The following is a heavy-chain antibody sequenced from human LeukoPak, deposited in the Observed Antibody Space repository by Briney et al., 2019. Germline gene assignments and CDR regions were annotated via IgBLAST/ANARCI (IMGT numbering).Heavy chain of an antibody. CDR1: GYTFTSYD. Sequence: GASVKVSCKASGYTFTSYDINWVRQATGQGLEWMGWMNPNSGNTGYAQKFQGRVTMTRNTSISTAYMELSSLRSEDTAVYYCARVPPYYDSSGCYRGYYYYGMDVWGQGTTVTVSS. V-gene: IGHV1-8*01. D-gene: IGHD3-22*01. CDR3: ARVPPYYDSSGCYRGYYYYGMDV. J-gene: IGHJ6*02. CDR2: MNPNSGNT.